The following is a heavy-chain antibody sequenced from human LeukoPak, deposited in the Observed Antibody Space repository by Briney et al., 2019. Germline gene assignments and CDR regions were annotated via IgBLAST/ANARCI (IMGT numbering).Heavy chain of an antibody. CDR2: IYYSGST. J-gene: IGHJ4*02. D-gene: IGHD3/OR15-3a*01. CDR3: ARVWTTWGFDY. V-gene: IGHV4-30-4*01. Sequence: SETLSLTCAVSGGSVSSGDYYWSWIRQPPGKGLEWIGYIYYSGSTCYNPSLKSRVTISVDTSKNQFSLKLSSVTAADTAVYYCARVWTTWGFDYWGQGTLVTVSS. CDR1: GGSVSSGDYY.